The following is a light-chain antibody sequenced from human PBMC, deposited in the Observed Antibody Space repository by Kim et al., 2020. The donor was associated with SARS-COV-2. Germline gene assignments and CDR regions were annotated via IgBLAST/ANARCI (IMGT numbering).Light chain of an antibody. J-gene: IGKJ4*01. Sequence: VSPGERATFSCRASQNINSKLAWYQQKPGQGPRLLISDASTRATGIPARFSGSGSGTEFTLTISSLQSEDFAVYYCQQYNDWPLTFGGGTKVDIK. V-gene: IGKV3D-15*01. CDR2: DAS. CDR1: QNINSK. CDR3: QQYNDWPLT.